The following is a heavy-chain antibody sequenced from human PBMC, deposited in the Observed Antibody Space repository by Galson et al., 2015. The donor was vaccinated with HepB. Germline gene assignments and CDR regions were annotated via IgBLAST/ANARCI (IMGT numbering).Heavy chain of an antibody. D-gene: IGHD2-21*01. CDR1: GGSISSYY. CDR3: ARLPGEDY. CDR2: IYYSGST. V-gene: IGHV4-59*04. J-gene: IGHJ4*02. Sequence: ETLSLTCTVSGGSISSYYWSWIRQPPGKGLEWIGCIYYSGSTYYNPSLKSRVTISVDTSKNQFSLKLSSVTAADTAVYYCARLPGEDYWGQGTLVTVSS.